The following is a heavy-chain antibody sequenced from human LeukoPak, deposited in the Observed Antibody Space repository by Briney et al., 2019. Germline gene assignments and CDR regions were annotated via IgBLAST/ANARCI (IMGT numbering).Heavy chain of an antibody. Sequence: ASVKVSCKASGYTFTSYYMHWVRQAPGRGLEWMGRINPNSGGTNYAQKFQGRVTMTRDTSISTAYMELSRLRSDDTAVYYCASDSHIVVVTAIHRYFQHWGQGTLVTVSS. V-gene: IGHV1-2*06. D-gene: IGHD2-21*02. J-gene: IGHJ1*01. CDR1: GYTFTSYY. CDR3: ASDSHIVVVTAIHRYFQH. CDR2: INPNSGGT.